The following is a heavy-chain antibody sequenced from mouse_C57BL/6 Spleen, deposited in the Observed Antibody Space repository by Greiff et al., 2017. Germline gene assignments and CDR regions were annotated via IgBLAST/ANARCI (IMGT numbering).Heavy chain of an antibody. V-gene: IGHV5-16*01. CDR3: ARGRANWDHYFDY. CDR1: GFTFSDYY. CDR2: INYDGSST. D-gene: IGHD4-1*01. J-gene: IGHJ2*01. Sequence: EVMLVESEGGLVQPGSSMKLSCTASGFTFSDYYMAWVRQVPEKGLEWVANINYDGSSTYYLDSLKSRFIISRDNAKDILYLQMSSLKSEDTATYYCARGRANWDHYFDYWGQGTTLTVSS.